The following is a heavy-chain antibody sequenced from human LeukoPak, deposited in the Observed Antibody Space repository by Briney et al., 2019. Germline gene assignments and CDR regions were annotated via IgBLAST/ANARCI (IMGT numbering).Heavy chain of an antibody. J-gene: IGHJ3*02. CDR2: IKQDGSEK. CDR1: GFTFSSYW. CDR3: ARVDGSGSYYNVLWAFDI. Sequence: GGSLRLSCAASGFTFSSYWMSWVRQAPGRGLEWVANIKQDGSEKYYVDSVKGRFTISRDNAKNSLYLQMNSLRAEDTAVYYCARVDGSGSYYNVLWAFDIWGQGTMVTVSS. V-gene: IGHV3-7*04. D-gene: IGHD3-10*01.